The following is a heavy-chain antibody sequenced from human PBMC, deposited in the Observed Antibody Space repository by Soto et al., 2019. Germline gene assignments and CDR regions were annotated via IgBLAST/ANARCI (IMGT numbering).Heavy chain of an antibody. CDR2: IYTSGST. V-gene: IGHV4-4*07. CDR1: GGSISGYY. D-gene: IGHD3-22*01. J-gene: IGHJ4*02. Sequence: PSETLSLTCTVSGGSISGYYWSWIRQPAGKGLEWIGRIYTSGSTNYNPSLKSRVTMSVDTSKNRFSLKLSSVTAADTAVYYCAVDEYYDSSGYAGYWGQGTLVTVSS. CDR3: AVDEYYDSSGYAGY.